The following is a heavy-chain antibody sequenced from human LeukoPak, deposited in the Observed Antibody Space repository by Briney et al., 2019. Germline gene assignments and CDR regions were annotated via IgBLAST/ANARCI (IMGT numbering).Heavy chain of an antibody. CDR1: GFTFSIYW. J-gene: IGHJ4*02. Sequence: GGSLRLSCAASGFTFSIYWMAWVRQAPGKGLEWVANIKEDGSEKYYVDSVKGQFPISRENTKNSLYLQMDSLRAEDTAVYYCAYSGSYWDYWGQGTLVTVSS. D-gene: IGHD1-26*01. CDR3: AYSGSYWDY. CDR2: IKEDGSEK. V-gene: IGHV3-7*01.